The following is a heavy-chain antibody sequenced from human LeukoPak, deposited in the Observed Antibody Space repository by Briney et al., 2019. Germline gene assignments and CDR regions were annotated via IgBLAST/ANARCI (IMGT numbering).Heavy chain of an antibody. Sequence: SETLSLTCTVSGGSINSGGYHWSWIRQYPGKGLEWIGYISHSGSSYYNPSLKSRVTISLGTSNNQFSLQLSSLTAADTALYHCARDSHYDSSGYYLDSWGPGTLVTVSS. J-gene: IGHJ4*02. CDR2: ISHSGSS. CDR3: ARDSHYDSSGYYLDS. CDR1: GGSINSGGYH. D-gene: IGHD3-22*01. V-gene: IGHV4-31*03.